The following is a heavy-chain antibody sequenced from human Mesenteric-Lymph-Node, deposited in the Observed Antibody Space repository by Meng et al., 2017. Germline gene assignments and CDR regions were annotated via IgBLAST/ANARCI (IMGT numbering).Heavy chain of an antibody. Sequence: GGSLRLSCAASGFTFSDYYMSWIRQAPGKGLEWVSYISSSGSTIYYADSVKGRFTISRDNAKNSLYLQMNSLRAEDTAVYFCARDTLRITMVRGVIKKGGWFDPWGQGNLVNVSS. D-gene: IGHD3-10*01. V-gene: IGHV3-11*04. J-gene: IGHJ5*01. CDR3: ARDTLRITMVRGVIKKGGWFDP. CDR1: GFTFSDYY. CDR2: ISSSGSTI.